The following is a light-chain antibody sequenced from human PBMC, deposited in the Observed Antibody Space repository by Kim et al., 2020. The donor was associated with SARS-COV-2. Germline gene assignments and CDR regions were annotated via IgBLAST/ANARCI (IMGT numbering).Light chain of an antibody. J-gene: IGLJ3*02. CDR2: SNN. V-gene: IGLV1-44*01. Sequence: GQRFTISCSGSSSNIGCHPVNWYQQLPGTAPKLLNYSNNQQPSGVPDRFSGSKSGTSASLAISGLQSEDEADYYCAAWDDRLTGWVFGGGTQLTVL. CDR3: AAWDDRLTGWV. CDR1: SSNIGCHP.